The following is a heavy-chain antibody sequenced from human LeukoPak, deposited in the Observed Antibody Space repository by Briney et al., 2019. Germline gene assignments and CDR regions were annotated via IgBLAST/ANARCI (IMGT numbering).Heavy chain of an antibody. V-gene: IGHV4-30-2*05. D-gene: IGHD6-19*01. CDR3: ARDGDSSGWPGAFDI. CDR1: GGSISSGGYS. Sequence: SETLSLTCAVSGGSISSGGYSWSWIRQPPGKGLEWIGYIYHSGSTYYNPSLKSRVTISVDTSKNQFSLKLSSVTAADTAVYYCARDGDSSGWPGAFDIWGQGTMVTVSS. J-gene: IGHJ3*02. CDR2: IYHSGST.